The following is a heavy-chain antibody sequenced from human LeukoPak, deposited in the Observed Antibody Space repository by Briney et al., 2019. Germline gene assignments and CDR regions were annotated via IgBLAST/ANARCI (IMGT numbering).Heavy chain of an antibody. J-gene: IGHJ4*02. D-gene: IGHD6-13*01. V-gene: IGHV3-23*01. CDR3: AKESEAIAAAGTLDS. Sequence: GGSLRLSCAASEFTFSNYAVSWVRQSPGKGLEWVSGISGTRGTTYYADSVKGRFTISRDNSKNTLYLQMNSLRSEDTAVYYCAKESEAIAAAGTLDSWGQGTLVTVSS. CDR2: ISGTRGTT. CDR1: EFTFSNYA.